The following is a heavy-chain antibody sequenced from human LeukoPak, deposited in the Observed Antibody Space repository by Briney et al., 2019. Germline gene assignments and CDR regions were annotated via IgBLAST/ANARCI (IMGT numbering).Heavy chain of an antibody. J-gene: IGHJ6*02. CDR2: IYTSGST. V-gene: IGHV4-61*02. D-gene: IGHD3-3*01. CDR1: GGSISSGSYY. CDR3: ARGFTTQDHYYYGMDV. Sequence: PSETLSLTCTVSGGSISSGSYYWSWIRQPAGKGLECIGRIYTSGSTNYNPSLKSRVTISVDTSKNQFSLKLSSVTAADTAVYYCARGFTTQDHYYYGMDVWGQGTTVTVSS.